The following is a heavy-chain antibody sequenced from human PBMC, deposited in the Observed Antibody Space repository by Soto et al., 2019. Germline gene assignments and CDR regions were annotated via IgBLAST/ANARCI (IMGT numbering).Heavy chain of an antibody. V-gene: IGHV1-18*01. CDR2: ISAYNDDT. J-gene: IGHJ4*02. CDR3: ARAGLVVDELAH. Sequence: QVQLVQSGAEVKKPGASVKVSCKASGYTFDSDGISWVRQAPGQGPEWMGWISAYNDDTYYAQNFQDRVTMTTDILTKTAYMEVRSLQPDDTAVYYCARAGLVVDELAHWGQGTLISVSS. D-gene: IGHD3-10*01. CDR1: GYTFDSDG.